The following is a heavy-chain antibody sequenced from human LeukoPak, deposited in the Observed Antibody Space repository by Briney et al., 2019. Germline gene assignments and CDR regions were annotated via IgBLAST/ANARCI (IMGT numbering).Heavy chain of an antibody. V-gene: IGHV3-73*01. J-gene: IGHJ4*02. CDR1: GFTFSGSA. CDR2: IRSKANSYAT. D-gene: IGHD3-22*01. CDR3: TRHLQYYDSSGYYPMGGY. Sequence: GGSLRLSCAASGFTFSGSAMHWVRQASGKGLEWVGRIRSKANSYATAYAASVKGRFTISRDDSKNTAYLQMNGLKTEDTAVYYCTRHLQYYDSSGYYPMGGYWGQGTLVTVSS.